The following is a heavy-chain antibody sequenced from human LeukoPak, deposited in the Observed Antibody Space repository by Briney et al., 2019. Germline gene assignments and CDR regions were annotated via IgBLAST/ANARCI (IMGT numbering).Heavy chain of an antibody. CDR2: IYSGGDT. V-gene: IGHV3-66*01. CDR1: GFTVSSNY. Sequence: GGSLRLSCAASGFTVSSNYMGWVRQAPGKGLEWVSVIYSGGDTYYADSVKGRFTTSRDNAKNSLYLQMNSLRAEDTAVYYCARGDGSSWYDYFDYWGQGTLVTVSS. D-gene: IGHD6-13*01. CDR3: ARGDGSSWYDYFDY. J-gene: IGHJ4*02.